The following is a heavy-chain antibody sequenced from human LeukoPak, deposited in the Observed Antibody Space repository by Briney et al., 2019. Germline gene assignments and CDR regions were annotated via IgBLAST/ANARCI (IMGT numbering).Heavy chain of an antibody. CDR1: GYTFSSYA. V-gene: IGHV1-3*01. J-gene: IGHJ4*02. D-gene: IGHD3-3*01. Sequence: ASVKVSCKASGYTFSSYAMRWVRQAPGHRLEWMGWINAGNGNTKFSQKFQGRVTITRDTSASTAYMELSSLRSEDTAVYYCASTKNTLRFLEWYKLDYWGQGTLVTVSS. CDR3: ASTKNTLRFLEWYKLDY. CDR2: INAGNGNT.